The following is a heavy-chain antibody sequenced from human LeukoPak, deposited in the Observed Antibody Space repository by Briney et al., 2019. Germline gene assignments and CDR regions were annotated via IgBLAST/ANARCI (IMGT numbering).Heavy chain of an antibody. Sequence: GGSLRLSCVASAFAFSSNWMNWVRQAPGKGLEWVSYISSSGSTIDYADSVKGRFTISRDNAKNSLYLQMNSLRAEDTAVYYCARALGGHGEYFQHWGQGTLVTVSS. CDR1: AFAFSSNW. CDR2: ISSSGSTI. CDR3: ARALGGHGEYFQH. J-gene: IGHJ1*01. D-gene: IGHD3-10*01. V-gene: IGHV3-48*04.